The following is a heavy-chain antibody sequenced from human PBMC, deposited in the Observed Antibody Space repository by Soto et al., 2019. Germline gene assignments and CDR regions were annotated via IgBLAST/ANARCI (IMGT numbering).Heavy chain of an antibody. J-gene: IGHJ4*02. V-gene: IGHV3-73*01. CDR2: IRSKAKSYAT. D-gene: IGHD6-13*01. CDR3: TRLGIAAAGTDY. Sequence: GGSLRLSCAASGFTFSGSAMHWARQASGKGLEWVGRIRSKAKSYATVYAASVKGRFTISRDDSKNTAYLQMNSLKTEDTAVYYCTRLGIAAAGTDYWGQGTLVTVSS. CDR1: GFTFSGSA.